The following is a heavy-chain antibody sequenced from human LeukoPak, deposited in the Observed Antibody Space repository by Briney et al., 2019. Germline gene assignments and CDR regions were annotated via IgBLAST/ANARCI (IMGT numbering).Heavy chain of an antibody. CDR1: GFTLSTYE. CDR2: IRSSTSHT. Sequence: GGSLRLSCAASGFTLSTYEMTWVRQAPGKGLEWVSFIRSSTSHTFYADSVKGRFTIFRDTAKNSLYLQMNNLRGEDTAVYYCARDVSSSTRAFDIWGQGTMVAVS. D-gene: IGHD2-8*01. J-gene: IGHJ3*02. CDR3: ARDVSSSTRAFDI. V-gene: IGHV3-48*03.